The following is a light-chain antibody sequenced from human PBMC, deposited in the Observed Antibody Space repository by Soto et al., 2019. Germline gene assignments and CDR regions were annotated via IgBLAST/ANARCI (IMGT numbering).Light chain of an antibody. J-gene: IGKJ4*01. Sequence: ENVLTQSPGTLSLSPGERATLSCRASQSISSTYLAWYQQKPGQPPRLLMYGASNRATGIPDRFSGSGSGTDFTLTIIRLEPEDIAVYYCQQYSGSPPLTFGGGTMVEI. CDR3: QQYSGSPPLT. V-gene: IGKV3-20*01. CDR2: GAS. CDR1: QSISSTY.